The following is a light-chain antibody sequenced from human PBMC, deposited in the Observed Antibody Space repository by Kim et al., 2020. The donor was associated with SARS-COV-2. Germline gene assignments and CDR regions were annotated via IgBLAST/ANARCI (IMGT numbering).Light chain of an antibody. CDR2: GDS. J-gene: IGKJ1*01. Sequence: SPGERATRSCRASQSVSSNYLAWYQQKPGQAPRLLIYGDSSRATGIPDRFSGSGSGTDFTITITRLEPEDFAVYYCQQYSSSPATFGQGTKVDIK. CDR3: QQYSSSPAT. V-gene: IGKV3-20*01. CDR1: QSVSSNY.